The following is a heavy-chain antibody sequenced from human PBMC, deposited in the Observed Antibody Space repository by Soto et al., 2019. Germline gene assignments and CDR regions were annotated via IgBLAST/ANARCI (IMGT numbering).Heavy chain of an antibody. CDR2: MNPNSGNT. CDR1: GYTFTSYD. D-gene: IGHD6-19*01. CDR3: ARGDPAGYSSGWDKDGMDV. Sequence: ASVKVSCKASGYTFTSYDIHWVRQATGQGLEWMGWMNPNSGNTGYAQKFQGRVTMTRNTSISTAYMELSSLRSEDTAVYYCARGDPAGYSSGWDKDGMDVWGQGTTVTVSS. J-gene: IGHJ6*02. V-gene: IGHV1-8*01.